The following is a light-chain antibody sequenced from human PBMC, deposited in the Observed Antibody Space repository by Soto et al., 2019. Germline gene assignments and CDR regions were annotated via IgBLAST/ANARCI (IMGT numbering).Light chain of an antibody. Sequence: IQLTQSPSSLSASVGDRVTITCRASQGISSYLAWYQQKPGKAPKLLIYAASTLQSGVPSRFSGSGSGTDFTLTISSLQPEDFAHYYCQQLTSYPLFTFGPGTKVDIK. J-gene: IGKJ3*01. CDR1: QGISSY. CDR3: QQLTSYPLFT. CDR2: AAS. V-gene: IGKV1-9*01.